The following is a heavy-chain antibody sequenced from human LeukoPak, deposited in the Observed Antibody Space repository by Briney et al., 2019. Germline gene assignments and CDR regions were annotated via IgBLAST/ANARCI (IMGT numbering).Heavy chain of an antibody. CDR1: GFTFSSYE. J-gene: IGHJ4*02. V-gene: IGHV3-48*03. CDR2: ISSSGSTI. Sequence: GGSLRLSCAASGFTFSSYEMNWVRQAPGKGLEWVSYISSSGSTIYYADSVKGRFTISRDNAKNSLYLQMNSLRAEDTAVYYCAKWGPTVTTPDFDYWGQGTLVTVSS. CDR3: AKWGPTVTTPDFDY. D-gene: IGHD4-17*01.